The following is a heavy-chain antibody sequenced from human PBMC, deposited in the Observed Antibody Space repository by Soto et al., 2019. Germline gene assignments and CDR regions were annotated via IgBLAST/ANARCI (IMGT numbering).Heavy chain of an antibody. D-gene: IGHD6-19*01. Sequence: QVQLVQSGAEVKKPGSSVKVSCKASGGTFSYYTISWVLQAPGQGLEWLGRIIPILGIANYAQKFQGRVTITADKSTSTAYMELSSLRSEDTAVYYCASRYSSSDYWGQGTLVTVSS. V-gene: IGHV1-69*02. CDR1: GGTFSYYT. J-gene: IGHJ4*02. CDR3: ASRYSSSDY. CDR2: IIPILGIA.